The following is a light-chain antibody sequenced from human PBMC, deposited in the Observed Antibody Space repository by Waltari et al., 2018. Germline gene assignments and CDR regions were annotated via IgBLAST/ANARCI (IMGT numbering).Light chain of an antibody. V-gene: IGLV8-61*01. Sequence: QPLVPQAPALSVSPGVPVPPTTALPTASASFSNPPNWYRQPPGQAPRTVIDTTNPRSSGVPDRSSGSIVGSKAALTITGAQADDESHYYGVRYVGRDNWMFGGGTKLTVL. CDR3: VRYVGRDNWM. CDR1: TASASFSNP. J-gene: IGLJ3*02. CDR2: TTN.